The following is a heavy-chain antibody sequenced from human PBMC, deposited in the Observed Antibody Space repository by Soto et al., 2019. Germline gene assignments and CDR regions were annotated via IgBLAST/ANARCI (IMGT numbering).Heavy chain of an antibody. J-gene: IGHJ6*02. CDR2: ISGSGGST. CDR1: GFTFSSFA. CDR3: AKAYLITARFYFYGLDV. V-gene: IGHV3-23*01. D-gene: IGHD6-6*01. Sequence: WGSLRLSCAASGFTFSSFAMIWVRQAPGKGLEWVSAISGSGGSTNYADSVKGRFTISRDNSKNTLSLQMNSLRAEDTAVYYCAKAYLITARFYFYGLDVWGQGTTVTVSS.